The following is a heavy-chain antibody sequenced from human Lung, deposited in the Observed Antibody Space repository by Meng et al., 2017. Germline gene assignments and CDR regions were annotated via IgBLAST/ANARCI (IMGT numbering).Heavy chain of an antibody. D-gene: IGHD2-21*01. Sequence: QVQLVQSGADVKKPGASVKAFCKASGYTFTAYYIHWVRQAPGQGLEWMGRINPNSGGTNFAQKFQGRVIMTRDTSISTAYMELSSLGFDDTAVYYCAKALGWGSSPDYWGQGILVTVSS. CDR2: INPNSGGT. CDR1: GYTFTAYY. V-gene: IGHV1-2*06. J-gene: IGHJ4*02. CDR3: AKALGWGSSPDY.